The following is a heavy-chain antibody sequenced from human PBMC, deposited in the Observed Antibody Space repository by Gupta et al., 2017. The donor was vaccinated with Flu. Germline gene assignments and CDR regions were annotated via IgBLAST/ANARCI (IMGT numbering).Heavy chain of an antibody. Sequence: EVQLVETGGGLAQPGSSLTLSCAASGFTFHDYPMPWVRQVPGEGLEWVAGISWNSGNIMYADSVKGRFIISRDNGKNSLFLQMNSLRPEDTALYYCARDVVVGATMRMWYFESWGQGTLVTVSS. CDR1: GFTFHDYP. J-gene: IGHJ4*02. V-gene: IGHV3-9*01. CDR3: ARDVVVGATMRMWYFES. D-gene: IGHD2-15*01. CDR2: ISWNSGNI.